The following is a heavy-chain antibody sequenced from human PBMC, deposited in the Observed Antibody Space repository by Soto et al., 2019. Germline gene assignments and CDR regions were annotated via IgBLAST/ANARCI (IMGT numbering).Heavy chain of an antibody. CDR3: ARDFPRSSAFDI. J-gene: IGHJ3*02. CDR1: GFTFSSYS. CDR2: ISSSSSYI. V-gene: IGHV3-21*01. Sequence: GSLRLSCAASGFTFSSYSMNWVRQAPGKGLEWVSFISSSSSYIYYADSVKGRFTISRDNAKNSLYLQMNSLRAEDTAVYYCARDFPRSSAFDIWGQGTMVTVSS.